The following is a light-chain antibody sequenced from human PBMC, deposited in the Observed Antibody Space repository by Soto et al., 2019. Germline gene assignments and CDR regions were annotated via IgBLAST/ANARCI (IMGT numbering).Light chain of an antibody. CDR1: QSVGSK. CDR3: QQRSA. V-gene: IGKV3-15*01. J-gene: IGKJ1*01. CDR2: GAS. Sequence: EKVMTQSPVTLSVSPGERATLSCRASQSVGSKLAWYQQKPVQAPRLLIYGASNRATGIPVRFSGSGSGTDFTLTISRLEPEDFAVYYCQQRSAFGQGTKVDIK.